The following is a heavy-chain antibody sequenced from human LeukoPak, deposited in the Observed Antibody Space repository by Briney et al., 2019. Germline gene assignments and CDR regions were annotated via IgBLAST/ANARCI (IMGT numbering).Heavy chain of an antibody. Sequence: SETLSLTCTVSGGSISSYYWSWIRQPPGKGLEWIGNIYYSGSTNYNPSLKSRVTISVDTSKNQFSLKLSSVTAADTAVYYCARRRDAFDIWGQGTMVTVSS. CDR2: IYYSGST. J-gene: IGHJ3*02. CDR1: GGSISSYY. V-gene: IGHV4-59*08. CDR3: ARRRDAFDI.